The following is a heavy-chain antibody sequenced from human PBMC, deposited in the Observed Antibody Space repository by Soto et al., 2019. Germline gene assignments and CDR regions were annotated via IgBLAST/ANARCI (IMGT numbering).Heavy chain of an antibody. J-gene: IGHJ5*02. CDR3: ARTRNDYGEAWFDP. CDR1: GGSISSGGYY. D-gene: IGHD4-17*01. Sequence: SETLSLTCTVSGGSISSGGYYWSWIRQHPGKGLEWIGYIYYSGSTYYNPSLKSRVTISVDTSKNQFSLKLSSVTAADTAVYYCARTRNDYGEAWFDPWGQGTLVTVS. CDR2: IYYSGST. V-gene: IGHV4-31*03.